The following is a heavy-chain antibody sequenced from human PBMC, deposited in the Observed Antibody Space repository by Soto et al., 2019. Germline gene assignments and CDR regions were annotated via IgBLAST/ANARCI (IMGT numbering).Heavy chain of an antibody. CDR3: ASRGGIVGATILDY. CDR1: CRSISSGGYS. J-gene: IGHJ4*02. D-gene: IGHD1-26*01. CDR2: IYHSGST. V-gene: IGHV4-30-2*01. Sequence: QLQLQESGSGLVKPSQTLSLTCAGSCRSISSGGYSWSWIRQPPGKGLEWLGYIYHSGSTYYNPSLKSRATISVDRSKRPFSLKLSSVTAADTAVYYCASRGGIVGATILDYWGQGTLVTVSS.